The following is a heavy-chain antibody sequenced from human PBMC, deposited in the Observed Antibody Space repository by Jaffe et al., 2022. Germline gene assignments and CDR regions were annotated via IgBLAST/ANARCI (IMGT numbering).Heavy chain of an antibody. CDR2: IYHSGST. CDR1: GYSISSGYY. CDR3: ARMPETQGRVDLFDY. Sequence: QVQLQESGPGLVKPSETLSLTCAVSGYSISSGYYWGWIRQPPGKGLEWIGSIYHSGSTYYNPSLKSRVTISVDTSKNQFSLKLSSVTAADTAVYYCARMPETQGRVDLFDYWGQGTLVTVSS. J-gene: IGHJ4*02. D-gene: IGHD2-15*01. V-gene: IGHV4-38-2*01.